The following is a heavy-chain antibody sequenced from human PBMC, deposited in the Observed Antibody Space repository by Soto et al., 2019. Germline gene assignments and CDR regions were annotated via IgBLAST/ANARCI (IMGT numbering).Heavy chain of an antibody. D-gene: IGHD2-15*01. CDR1: GFTVSSNY. CDR3: ARGPYCSGGSCYHFDY. Sequence: PGGSLRLSCAASGFTVSSNYMSWVRQAPGKGLEWVSVIYSGGSTYYADSVKGRFTISRDNSKNTLYLQMNSLRAEDTAVYYCARGPYCSGGSCYHFDYWGQGTLVTVSS. CDR2: IYSGGST. V-gene: IGHV3-53*01. J-gene: IGHJ4*02.